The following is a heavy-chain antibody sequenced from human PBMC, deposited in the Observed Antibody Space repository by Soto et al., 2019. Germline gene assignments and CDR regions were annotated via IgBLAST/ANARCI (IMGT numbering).Heavy chain of an antibody. CDR3: ARAQLYYDFWSGKNWFDP. CDR1: GGTFSSYA. Sequence: QVQLVQSGAEVKKPGSSVKVSCKASGGTFSSYAISWVRQAPGQGLEWMGGIIPIFGTANYAQKFQGRVTITADESTSTAYMELSSLRSEDTAVYYCARAQLYYDFWSGKNWFDPWGQGTLVIVSS. CDR2: IIPIFGTA. D-gene: IGHD3-3*01. J-gene: IGHJ5*02. V-gene: IGHV1-69*01.